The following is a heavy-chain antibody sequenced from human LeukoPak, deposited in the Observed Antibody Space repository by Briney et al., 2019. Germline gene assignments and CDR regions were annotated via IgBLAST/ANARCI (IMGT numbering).Heavy chain of an antibody. D-gene: IGHD2-15*01. Sequence: GGSLRLSCAASGFTFSSYWMSWVRQAPGKGLEWVANIRQDGSEKYYVDSVKGQFTISRDNAKNSLYLRMNSLRAEDTAVYYCARSGSGHRKNAFDIWGQGTMVTVSS. V-gene: IGHV3-7*01. CDR1: GFTFSSYW. CDR3: ARSGSGHRKNAFDI. CDR2: IRQDGSEK. J-gene: IGHJ3*02.